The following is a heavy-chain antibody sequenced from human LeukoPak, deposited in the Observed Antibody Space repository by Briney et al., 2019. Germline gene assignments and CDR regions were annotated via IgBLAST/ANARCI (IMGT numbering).Heavy chain of an antibody. Sequence: AGGSLRLSCAASGFTFSGSAMHWVRQAPGKGLEWVAYIRHDGTEQYCVDSVKGRFAISRDNAKDLLFMQMDSLRVEDTAVYYCARAGYPIDFWGQGILVTVSS. D-gene: IGHD2-15*01. V-gene: IGHV3-7*02. CDR2: IRHDGTEQ. CDR3: ARAGYPIDF. CDR1: GFTFSGSA. J-gene: IGHJ4*02.